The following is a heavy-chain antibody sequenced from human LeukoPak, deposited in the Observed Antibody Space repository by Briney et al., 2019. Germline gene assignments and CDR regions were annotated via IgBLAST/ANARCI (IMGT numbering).Heavy chain of an antibody. J-gene: IGHJ6*03. D-gene: IGHD4-23*01. CDR3: AKVPSGNPLGNMDV. V-gene: IGHV3-23*01. Sequence: SGGSLRLSCAASGFTFSSYAMSWVRQAPGKGLEWVSAISGSGGSTYYADSVKGRFTISRDNSKNTLYLQMNSLRAEDTAVYYCAKVPSGNPLGNMDVWGKGTTVTVSS. CDR2: ISGSGGST. CDR1: GFTFSSYA.